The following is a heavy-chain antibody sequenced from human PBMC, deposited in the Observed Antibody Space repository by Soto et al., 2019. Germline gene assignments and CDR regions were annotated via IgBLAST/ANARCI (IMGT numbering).Heavy chain of an antibody. CDR2: INGDGIST. J-gene: IGHJ6*04. V-gene: IGHV3-74*01. D-gene: IGHD2-15*01. CDR1: GFTFSSHW. Sequence: GGSLRLSCTASGFTFSSHWMDWVRQAPGKGPVWVSRINGDGISTNYAEFVQGRFTISRDNAKNTLYLQMNRLRVEDTGIYYCAGVVNVGYYYYAMDVWGKGTTVTVS. CDR3: AGVVNVGYYYYAMDV.